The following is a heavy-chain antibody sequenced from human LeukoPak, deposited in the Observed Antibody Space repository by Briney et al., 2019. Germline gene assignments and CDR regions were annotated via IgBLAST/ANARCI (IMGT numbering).Heavy chain of an antibody. CDR3: ARLTVTTPFFDY. J-gene: IGHJ4*02. CDR2: IYTSGST. V-gene: IGHV4-4*07. CDR1: GGSISSYY. Sequence: SETLSLTCTVSGGSISSYYWSWIRQPAGKGLEWIGRIYTSGSTNYNPSLKTRVTISVDTSENQFSLNLSSVTAADTAVYYCARLTVTTPFFDYWGQGSLVTVSS. D-gene: IGHD4-17*01.